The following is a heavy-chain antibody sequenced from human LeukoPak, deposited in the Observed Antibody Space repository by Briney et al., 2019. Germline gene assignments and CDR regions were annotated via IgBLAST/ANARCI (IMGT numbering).Heavy chain of an antibody. Sequence: SETLSLTCTVSGGSISSYYWTWIRQPPGKGLEWIGYIYNGGGTKYNPSLRGRVTISVDTSKGHLFLRLTSVTAADAAVYYCASQVAGSSSQNWGQGTLVTVSS. CDR3: ASQVAGSSSQN. CDR1: GGSISSYY. J-gene: IGHJ4*02. D-gene: IGHD6-6*01. V-gene: IGHV4-59*01. CDR2: IYNGGGT.